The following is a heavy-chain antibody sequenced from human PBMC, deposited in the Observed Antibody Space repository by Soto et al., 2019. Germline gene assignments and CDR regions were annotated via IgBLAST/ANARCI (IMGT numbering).Heavy chain of an antibody. Sequence: GGSLRLSCAASGFTFSSYAMHWVRQAPGKGLEWVAVISYDGSNKYYADSVKGRFTISRDNSKNTLYLQMNSLRAEDTSLYYCERDSYSGSYYPCGQTPLVTVSS. D-gene: IGHD1-26*01. CDR2: ISYDGSNK. V-gene: IGHV3-30-3*01. J-gene: IGHJ5*02. CDR3: ERDSYSGSYYP. CDR1: GFTFSSYA.